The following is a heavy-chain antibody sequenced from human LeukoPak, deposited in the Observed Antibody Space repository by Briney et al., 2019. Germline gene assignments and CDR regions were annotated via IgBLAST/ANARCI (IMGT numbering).Heavy chain of an antibody. CDR2: IYPGDSDT. CDR3: ARPGNVGYCSGGSCYPPPDAHFDY. J-gene: IGHJ4*02. CDR1: GYSFTSYW. D-gene: IGHD2-15*01. V-gene: IGHV5-51*01. Sequence: GESLKISCKGSGYSFTSYWIGWVRQMPGKGLEWMGIIYPGDSDTRYSPSFQGQVTISADKSITTAYLQWSSLKASDTAMYYCARPGNVGYCSGGSCYPPPDAHFDYWGQGTLVTVSS.